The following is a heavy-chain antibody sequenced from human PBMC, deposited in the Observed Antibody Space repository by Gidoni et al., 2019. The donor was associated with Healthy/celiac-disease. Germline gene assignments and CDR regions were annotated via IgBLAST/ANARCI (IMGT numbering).Heavy chain of an antibody. CDR3: ARGRVAARPNYMDV. V-gene: IGHV3-21*01. CDR2: ISSSSSYI. D-gene: IGHD6-6*01. CDR1: GFTFSSYS. J-gene: IGHJ6*03. Sequence: EVQLVESGGGLVKPGGSLRLSCAASGFTFSSYSMNWVRQAPGKGLEWVSSISSSSSYIYYADSVKGRFTISRDNAKNSLYLQMNSLRAEDTAVYYCARGRVAARPNYMDVWGKGTTVTVSS.